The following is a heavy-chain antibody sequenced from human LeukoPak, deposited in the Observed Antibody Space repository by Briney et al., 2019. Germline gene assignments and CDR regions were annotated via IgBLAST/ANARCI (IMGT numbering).Heavy chain of an antibody. V-gene: IGHV1-2*06. CDR1: GYTFTGYY. J-gene: IGHJ5*02. CDR2: INPNRGGT. CDR3: ARSHRPIVVVPAAKGGWFDP. D-gene: IGHD2-2*01. Sequence: ASVKVSCKASGYTFTGYYMHWVRQAPGQGLEWMGRINPNRGGTNYAQKFQGRVTMTRDTSISTACMELSRLRSEDTAVYYCARSHRPIVVVPAAKGGWFDPWGQGTLVTVSS.